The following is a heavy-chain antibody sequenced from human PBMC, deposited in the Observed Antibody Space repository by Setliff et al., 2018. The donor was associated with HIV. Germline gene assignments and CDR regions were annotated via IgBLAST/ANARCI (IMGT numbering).Heavy chain of an antibody. Sequence: GASVKVSCKTSGGTFRSQAISWVRQAPGQGLEWMGGLISMFKIPQIAQKFQGRVTITADESTSTAYMGLSSLTSEDTAVYYRARGGWSGGGPLHYSYYYLDVWGQGTAVTVSS. CDR3: ARGGWSGGGPLHYSYYYLDV. V-gene: IGHV1-69*13. J-gene: IGHJ6*02. CDR1: GGTFRSQA. CDR2: LISMFKIP. D-gene: IGHD2-15*01.